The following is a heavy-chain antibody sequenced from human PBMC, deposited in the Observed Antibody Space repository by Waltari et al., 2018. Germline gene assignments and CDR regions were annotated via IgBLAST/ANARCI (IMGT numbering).Heavy chain of an antibody. J-gene: IGHJ3*02. CDR1: GGSFRGYY. Sequence: QVQLQQWGAGLLKPSETLSLTCAVYGGSFRGYYWGWIRQPPGKGLEWIGEINHSGSTNYNPSLKSRVTISVDTSKNQFSLKLSSVTAADTAVYYCARAWISLILGATSAFDIWGQGTMVTVS. CDR3: ARAWISLILGATSAFDI. CDR2: INHSGST. V-gene: IGHV4-34*01. D-gene: IGHD1-26*01.